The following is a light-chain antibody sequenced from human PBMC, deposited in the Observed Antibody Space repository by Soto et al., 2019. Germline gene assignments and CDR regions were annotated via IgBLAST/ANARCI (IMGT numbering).Light chain of an antibody. CDR2: GAS. CDR3: QQFNVWHRT. J-gene: IGKJ1*01. V-gene: IGKV3-15*01. Sequence: EIVMTQSPATLSVSPGERATLSCRASQSVGSNLAWYQQKFGQAPRLLIYGASTRATDIPARFSGSGSGTEFALTINSLQSEVSAVYFCQQFNVWHRTFGQGTKVEI. CDR1: QSVGSN.